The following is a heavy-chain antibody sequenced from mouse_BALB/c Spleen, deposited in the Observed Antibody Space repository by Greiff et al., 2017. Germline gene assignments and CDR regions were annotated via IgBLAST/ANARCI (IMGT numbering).Heavy chain of an antibody. CDR1: GYTFTSYW. V-gene: IGHV1S81*02. CDR2: INPSNGRT. D-gene: IGHD4-1*01. CDR3: AVANWDEGAY. Sequence: VQLQQPGAELVKPGASVKLSCKASGYTFTSYWMHWVKQRPGQGLEWIGEINPSNGRTNYNEKFKSKATLTVDKSSSTAYMQLSSLTSEDSAVYYCAVANWDEGAYWGQGTLVTVSA. J-gene: IGHJ3*01.